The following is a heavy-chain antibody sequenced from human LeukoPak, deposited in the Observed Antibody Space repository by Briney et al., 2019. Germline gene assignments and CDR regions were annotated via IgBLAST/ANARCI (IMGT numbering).Heavy chain of an antibody. V-gene: IGHV3-33*03. CDR1: GFNFINYA. CDR3: AKDFIYKGHPPELGMADF. J-gene: IGHJ4*02. Sequence: GGSLQISCVGSGFNFINYAMHGVRRAPGKGPEWLALILYDGGEGFHADSVKGRFTISRENWKNTRYLKRNSLRAEDTAVYYCAKDFIYKGHPPELGMADFWGQGTLVSVSS. CDR2: ILYDGGEG. D-gene: IGHD3-16*01.